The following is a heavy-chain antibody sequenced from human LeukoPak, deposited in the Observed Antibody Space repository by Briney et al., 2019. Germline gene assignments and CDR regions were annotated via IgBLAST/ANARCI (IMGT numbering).Heavy chain of an antibody. CDR1: GFTFSSYR. J-gene: IGHJ4*02. CDR2: ISSSRSEI. CDR3: ARDQGDSSGWYQGIDY. Sequence: GGSLRLSCAASGFTFSSYRMNGVRQAPGKGGEWVSSISSSRSEIYYADSVKGRFTISREKAKNSLYMQMNRLRAEETAVYYCARDQGDSSGWYQGIDYWGQGTLVTVSS. D-gene: IGHD6-19*01. V-gene: IGHV3-21*01.